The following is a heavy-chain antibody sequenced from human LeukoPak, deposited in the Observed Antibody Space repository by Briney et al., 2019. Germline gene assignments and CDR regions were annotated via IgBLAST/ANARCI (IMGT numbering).Heavy chain of an antibody. CDR1: RFTFSSYA. CDR3: ARGLFLSGYLDAFDI. CDR2: IYSDGRT. J-gene: IGHJ3*02. Sequence: GGSLRLSCAASRFTFSSYAMSWVRQAPGKGLEWVSLIYSDGRTYYADSVKGRCTISRDNSKNTLYLQMNSLRVEDTAIYYCARGLFLSGYLDAFDIWGQGTVVTVSS. V-gene: IGHV3-53*01. D-gene: IGHD3-22*01.